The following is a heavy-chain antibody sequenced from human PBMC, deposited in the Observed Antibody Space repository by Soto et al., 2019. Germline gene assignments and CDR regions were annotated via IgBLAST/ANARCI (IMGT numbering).Heavy chain of an antibody. CDR3: ARCSLVVVPAPGFDP. CDR2: IYYSGTT. V-gene: IGHV4-31*03. D-gene: IGHD2-2*01. Sequence: SETLSLTCTVSGGSISSGGYYWSWIRQHPGKGLEWIGYIYYSGTTYYNPSLKSRVTISVDTSKNQFSLKLSSVSAADTALYYCARCSLVVVPAPGFDPWGRGTLVTAPQ. J-gene: IGHJ5*02. CDR1: GGSISSGGYY.